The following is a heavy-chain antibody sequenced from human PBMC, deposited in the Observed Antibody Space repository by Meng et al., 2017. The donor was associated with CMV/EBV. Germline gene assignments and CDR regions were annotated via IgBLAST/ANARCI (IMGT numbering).Heavy chain of an antibody. CDR2: IKDDGGVK. CDR3: ARDWADGFDY. D-gene: IGHD3-16*01. CDR1: GFAFSRFW. Sequence: GESLKISCAASGFAFSRFWMTWVRQPPGKGLEFVANIKDDGGVKEYADSLKGRFTISRDNARNSVYLQMTNVRAEDTAVYFCARDWADGFDYWGQGVLVTVS. V-gene: IGHV3-7*01. J-gene: IGHJ4*02.